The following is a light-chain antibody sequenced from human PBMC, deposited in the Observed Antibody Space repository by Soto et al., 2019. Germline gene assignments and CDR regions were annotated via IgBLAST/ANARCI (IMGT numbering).Light chain of an antibody. CDR1: SSNIGSNT. J-gene: IGLJ3*02. Sequence: QSVLTQPPSASGTPGQRVTISCSGSSSNIGSNTVNWYQHLPGTAPKLLIYSNNHRPSGVPDRFSGSKPGTSASLAISGLQSEDEADYYCAAWDDSLNGRVFGGGTKLTVL. V-gene: IGLV1-44*01. CDR3: AAWDDSLNGRV. CDR2: SNN.